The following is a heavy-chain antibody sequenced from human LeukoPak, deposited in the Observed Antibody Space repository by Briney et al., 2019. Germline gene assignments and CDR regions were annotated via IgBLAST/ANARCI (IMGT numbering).Heavy chain of an antibody. J-gene: IGHJ4*02. D-gene: IGHD2-21*01. CDR3: ARESPHSDY. V-gene: IGHV3-74*03. Sequence: HPGGSLRLSCAASGFTFSSYWMHWVRQAPGKGLVWVSRIKTDGSSTMYADSVKGRFTISRDNAKNTLYLQMNSLRAEDTAVYYCARESPHSDYWGQGTLVTVSS. CDR1: GFTFSSYW. CDR2: IKTDGSST.